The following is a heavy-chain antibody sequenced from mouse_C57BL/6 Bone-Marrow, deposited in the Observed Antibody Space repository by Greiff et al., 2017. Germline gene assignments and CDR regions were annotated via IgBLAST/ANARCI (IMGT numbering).Heavy chain of an antibody. J-gene: IGHJ1*03. D-gene: IGHD1-1*01. V-gene: IGHV1-74*04. CDR2: IHPSDSDT. CDR3: AILGRVYYGSSYVGVFDV. CDR1: GYTFTSYW. Sequence: VKLQQPGAELVKPGASVKVSCKASGYTFTSYWMHWVKQRPGQGLEWIGRIHPSDSDTNYNQKFKGKATLTVDKSSSTAYMQLSSLTSEDSAVYYCAILGRVYYGSSYVGVFDVWGTGTTVTVSS.